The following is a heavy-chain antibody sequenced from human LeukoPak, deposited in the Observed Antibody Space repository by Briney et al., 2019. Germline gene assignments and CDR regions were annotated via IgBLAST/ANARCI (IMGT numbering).Heavy chain of an antibody. V-gene: IGHV1-69*05. J-gene: IGHJ5*02. Sequence: ASVKVSCKASGGTFSSYAISWVRQAPGQGLEWMGRIIPIFGTANYAQKFQGRVTITTDESTSTAYMELSSLSSEDTAVYYCARQTTVTTGFDPWGQGTLVTVSS. CDR3: ARQTTVTTGFDP. D-gene: IGHD4-11*01. CDR2: IIPIFGTA. CDR1: GGTFSSYA.